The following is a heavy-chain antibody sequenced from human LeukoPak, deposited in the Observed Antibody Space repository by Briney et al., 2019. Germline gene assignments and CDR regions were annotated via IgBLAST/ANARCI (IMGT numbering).Heavy chain of an antibody. CDR2: IYTSGST. Sequence: PSETLSLTCTVSGGSISSYYWSWIRQPAGKGLEWIGRIYTSGSTNYNPSLKSRVTMSVDTSKNQFSLKLSSVTAAVTAVYYCARANDSSGYPQPTLYYYYYMDVWGKGTTVTVSS. J-gene: IGHJ6*03. V-gene: IGHV4-4*07. CDR1: GGSISSYY. CDR3: ARANDSSGYPQPTLYYYYYMDV. D-gene: IGHD3-22*01.